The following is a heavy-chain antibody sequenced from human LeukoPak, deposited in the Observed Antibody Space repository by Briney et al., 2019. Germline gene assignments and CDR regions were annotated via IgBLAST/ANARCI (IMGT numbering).Heavy chain of an antibody. J-gene: IGHJ3*02. CDR2: TYYRPKWYS. CDR1: GDSVSSNSAA. CDR3: SRVHKAFDGARDTFDI. V-gene: IGHV6-1*01. Sequence: SQTLSLTCAISGDSVSSNSAAWNWIRQSPSRGLEWLGRTYYRPKWYSDYALSVKSRITINPDTSKNQFSLQLNSVTPEDTAVYYCSRVHKAFDGARDTFDIWGQGTMVTVSS. D-gene: IGHD3-10*01.